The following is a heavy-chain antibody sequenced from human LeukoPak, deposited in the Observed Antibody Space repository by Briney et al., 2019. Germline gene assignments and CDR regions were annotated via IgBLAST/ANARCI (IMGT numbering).Heavy chain of an antibody. CDR1: GFTFSSYA. V-gene: IGHV3-23*01. D-gene: IGHD5-18*01. CDR3: AKDSWIQLWPRGDFDY. CDR2: ISGSGANT. Sequence: GGSLRLSCAASGFTFSSYAMSGVRQAPGRGLEWVSGISGSGANTYYADSVKGRFSISRDNSKNTLYLQMNSLRAEDTAVYYCAKDSWIQLWPRGDFDYWGQGTLVIVSS. J-gene: IGHJ4*02.